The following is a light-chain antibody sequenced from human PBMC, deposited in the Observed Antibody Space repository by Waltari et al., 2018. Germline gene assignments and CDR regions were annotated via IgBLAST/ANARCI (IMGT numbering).Light chain of an antibody. J-gene: IGKJ5*01. Sequence: DVQLTQSPSSLSASVGDRVTITCRASQHISTYLAWYQQRPGQAPKLLIFGSSTLQSGVPSRFSGSGSGTDFTLTISSLQPEDFVTYYCQHTNNYPVTFGQGTRLE. CDR3: QHTNNYPVT. CDR1: QHISTY. CDR2: GSS. V-gene: IGKV1-9*01.